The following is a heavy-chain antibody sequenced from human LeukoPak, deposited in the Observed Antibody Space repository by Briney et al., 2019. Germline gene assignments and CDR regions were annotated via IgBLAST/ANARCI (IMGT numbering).Heavy chain of an antibody. CDR1: GDSVSSNSAA. Sequence: SQTLSLTCAISGDSVSSNSAAWNWIRQSPSRGPEWLGRTYYRSTWYNDSVVSVKSRITINPDASKNQSSLQLKSVTPEDTAVYYCAGEIAGTCAFDIWGQGTVVTVSS. V-gene: IGHV6-1*01. CDR3: AGEIAGTCAFDI. CDR2: TYYRSTWYN. D-gene: IGHD6-13*01. J-gene: IGHJ3*02.